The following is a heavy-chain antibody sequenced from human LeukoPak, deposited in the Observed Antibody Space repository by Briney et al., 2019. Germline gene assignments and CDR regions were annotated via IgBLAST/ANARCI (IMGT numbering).Heavy chain of an antibody. D-gene: IGHD4-17*01. CDR3: ARTPSFTVTTGFYSY. CDR1: GYSFTSYW. V-gene: IGHV5-51*01. CDR2: MYPGDSDT. J-gene: IGHJ4*02. Sequence: GESLKISCKGSGYSFTSYWIAWVRQMPGKGLEWMGIMYPGDSDTRYSPSFQGQVTISADKSISTAYLRWSSLKASDTAMYYCARTPSFTVTTGFYSYWGQGPLVTVSS.